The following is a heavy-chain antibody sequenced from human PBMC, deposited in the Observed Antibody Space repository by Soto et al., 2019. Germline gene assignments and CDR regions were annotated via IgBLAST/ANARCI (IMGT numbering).Heavy chain of an antibody. J-gene: IGHJ4*02. CDR3: ARGGRDYYETSGIFAY. D-gene: IGHD3-22*01. CDR2: IYYSGST. CDR1: GDSISSYY. Sequence: SETLSLTCTVSGDSISSYYWSWIRQPPGKGLEWIGYIYYSGSTNYNPSLKSRVTISVDTSKNQLSLKLSSVTAADTAVYYCARGGRDYYETSGIFAYWGQGTLVTVSS. V-gene: IGHV4-59*01.